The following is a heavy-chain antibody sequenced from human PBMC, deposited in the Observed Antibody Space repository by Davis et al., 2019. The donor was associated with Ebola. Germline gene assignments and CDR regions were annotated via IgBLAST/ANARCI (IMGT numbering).Heavy chain of an antibody. Sequence: MPSETLSLTCTVSGGSISGYYWSWIRQPPGKGLEWIGYIYHSGSTYYNPSLKSRVTISVDRSKNQFSLKLSSVTAADTAMYYCARRGTSSWYAGWFDPWGQGTLVTVSS. CDR3: ARRGTSSWYAGWFDP. CDR2: IYHSGST. CDR1: GGSISGYY. D-gene: IGHD6-13*01. J-gene: IGHJ5*02. V-gene: IGHV4-59*08.